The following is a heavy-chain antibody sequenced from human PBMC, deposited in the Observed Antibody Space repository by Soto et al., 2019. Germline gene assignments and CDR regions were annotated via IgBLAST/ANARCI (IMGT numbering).Heavy chain of an antibody. V-gene: IGHV4-31*01. CDR1: GGSISSGGYY. CDR2: IYYSGST. CDR3: ARLVERGGNWFDP. J-gene: IGHJ5*02. Sequence: QVQLQESGPGLVKPSQTLSLTCTVSGGSISSGGYYWSWIRQHPGKGLEWIGYIYYSGSTYYNPSLTSLVTISVDTSKNQFSRKLSSVTAADTAVYYCARLVERGGNWFDPWGQGTLVTVSS. D-gene: IGHD3-16*01.